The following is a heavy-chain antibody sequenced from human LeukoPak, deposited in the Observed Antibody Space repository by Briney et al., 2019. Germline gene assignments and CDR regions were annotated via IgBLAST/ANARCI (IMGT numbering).Heavy chain of an antibody. CDR2: IYYSGST. V-gene: IGHV4-31*03. CDR1: GGSISGGAYY. J-gene: IGHJ6*03. Sequence: SQTLSLTCTVSGGSISGGAYYWSWIRQHPGKGLEWIGYIYYSGSTYYNPTLNSRLTISVDTSKNQCSLKLSSATAADTAVYYCARVSGYSGYDSSYYYMDVWGKGTTVTVSS. CDR3: ARVSGYSGYDSSYYYMDV. D-gene: IGHD5-12*01.